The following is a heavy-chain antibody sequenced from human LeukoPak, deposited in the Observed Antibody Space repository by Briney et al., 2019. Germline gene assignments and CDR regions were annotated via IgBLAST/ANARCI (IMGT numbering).Heavy chain of an antibody. CDR3: ARDRYYDFWSGYYYYYYGMDV. CDR1: GYTFTIYD. J-gene: IGHJ6*02. Sequence: EASVKVSCKASGYTFTIYDINWVRQATGQGLEWMGWMNPNSGNTGYAQKFQGRVTMTRNTSISTAYVELSSLRSEDTAVYYCARDRYYDFWSGYYYYYYGMDVWGQGTTVTVSS. D-gene: IGHD3-3*01. V-gene: IGHV1-8*01. CDR2: MNPNSGNT.